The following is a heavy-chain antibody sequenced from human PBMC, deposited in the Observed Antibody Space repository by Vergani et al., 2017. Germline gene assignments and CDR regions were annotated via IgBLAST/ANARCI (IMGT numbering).Heavy chain of an antibody. CDR1: GFTFSSYA. CDR3: AKDLTADYYGSGSYYNDAFDI. CDR2: ISGSGGST. Sequence: EVQLLESGGGLVQPGGSLRLSCAASGFTFSSYAMSWVRQAPGKGLEWVSAISGSGGSTYYADSVKGRFTISRDNSKNTLYLQMNSLRAEDTAGYYCAKDLTADYYGSGSYYNDAFDIWGQGTMVTVSS. J-gene: IGHJ3*02. V-gene: IGHV3-23*01. D-gene: IGHD3-10*01.